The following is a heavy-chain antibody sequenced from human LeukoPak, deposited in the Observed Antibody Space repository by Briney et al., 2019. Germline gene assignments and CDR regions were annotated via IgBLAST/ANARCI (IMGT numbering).Heavy chain of an antibody. Sequence: GGSLRLSCAASGFTFSSYAMSWVRQAPGKGLEWVSAISGSGGSTYYADSVKGRFTISRDNAKNSLYLQMNSLRAEDTAVYYCARVFMAAGTFYYYYMDVWGKGTTVTVSS. CDR1: GFTFSSYA. J-gene: IGHJ6*03. CDR2: ISGSGGST. D-gene: IGHD6-13*01. V-gene: IGHV3-23*01. CDR3: ARVFMAAGTFYYYYMDV.